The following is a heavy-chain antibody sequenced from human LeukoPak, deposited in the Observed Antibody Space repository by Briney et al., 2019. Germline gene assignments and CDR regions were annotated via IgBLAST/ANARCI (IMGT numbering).Heavy chain of an antibody. V-gene: IGHV1-69*13. D-gene: IGHD3-22*01. CDR2: IIPIFGTA. J-gene: IGHJ4*02. Sequence: ASVKVSCKASGGTFSSYAISWVRQAPGQGLEWMGGIIPIFGTANYAQKFQGRVTITADESTSTAYMELSSLRSEDTAVYYCARDEDYYDSSGTFDYWGQGTLVTVSS. CDR3: ARDEDYYDSSGTFDY. CDR1: GGTFSSYA.